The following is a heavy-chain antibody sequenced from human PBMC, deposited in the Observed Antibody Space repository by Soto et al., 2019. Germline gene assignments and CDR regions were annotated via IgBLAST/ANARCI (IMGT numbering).Heavy chain of an antibody. CDR1: GGSFSGYY. V-gene: IGHV4-34*01. Sequence: PSETLSLSCAVYGGSFSGYYWSWIRQPPGKGLEWIGEINHSGSTNYNPSLKSRVTISVDTSKNQLSLKLRSVTAADTAVYYCARGPHMVRGVIDPYYYGMDVWGQGTTVT. CDR3: ARGPHMVRGVIDPYYYGMDV. J-gene: IGHJ6*02. D-gene: IGHD3-10*01. CDR2: INHSGST.